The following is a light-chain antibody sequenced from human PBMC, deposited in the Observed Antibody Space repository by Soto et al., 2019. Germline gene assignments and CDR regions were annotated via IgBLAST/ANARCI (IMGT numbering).Light chain of an antibody. Sequence: EIVLTKSPGTLSLSPGERATLSCRASQSVSSSLVWYQQKPGQAPRLLIYGASSRATGIPDRFSGSGSGTDFTLTISRLEPEDFAVYSCQQYGSSPPTFGQGTKVEIK. CDR3: QQYGSSPPT. CDR2: GAS. V-gene: IGKV3-20*01. CDR1: QSVSSS. J-gene: IGKJ1*01.